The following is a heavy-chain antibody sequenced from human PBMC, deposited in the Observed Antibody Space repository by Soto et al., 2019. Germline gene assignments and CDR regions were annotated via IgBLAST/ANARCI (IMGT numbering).Heavy chain of an antibody. CDR3: ASLPGGY. J-gene: IGHJ4*02. CDR1: GFTFSRCD. Sequence: GSLRLSCATSGFTFSRCDMNWVRQAPGKGLEWVSFISSSASYMYYADSVKGRFTISRDNAKNSLYLQMNSLRAEDTAVYYCASLPGGYWGQGTLVTVSS. D-gene: IGHD2-15*01. V-gene: IGHV3-21*01. CDR2: ISSSASYM.